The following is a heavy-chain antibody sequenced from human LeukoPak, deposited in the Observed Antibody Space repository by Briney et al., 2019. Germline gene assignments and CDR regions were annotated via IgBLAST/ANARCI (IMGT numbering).Heavy chain of an antibody. J-gene: IGHJ5*02. CDR2: IYYSGST. V-gene: IGHV4-59*01. CDR3: ARVEDCSSTSCHAGSWFDP. D-gene: IGHD2-2*01. CDR1: GGSISSYY. Sequence: SETLSLTCTVSGGSISSYYWSWIRQPPGKGLEWIGYIYYSGSTNYNPSLKSRVTISVDTSKNQFSLKLSSVTAADTAVYYCARVEDCSSTSCHAGSWFDPRGQGTLVTVSS.